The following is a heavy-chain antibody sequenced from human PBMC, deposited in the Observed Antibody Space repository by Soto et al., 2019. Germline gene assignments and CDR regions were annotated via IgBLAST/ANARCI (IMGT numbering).Heavy chain of an antibody. V-gene: IGHV1-46*01. J-gene: IGHJ6*01. CDR2: INPSGGST. CDR3: ARESKDGSSYYYYYGMDV. CDR1: GYTFTSYY. Sequence: PSVKDSCKASGYTFTSYYMHCGRQAPGQGLEWMGIINPSGGSTSYAQKFQGRVTMTRDTSTSTVYMELSSLRSEDTAVYYCARESKDGSSYYYYYGMDVWGQGTTVTVSS. D-gene: IGHD6-13*01.